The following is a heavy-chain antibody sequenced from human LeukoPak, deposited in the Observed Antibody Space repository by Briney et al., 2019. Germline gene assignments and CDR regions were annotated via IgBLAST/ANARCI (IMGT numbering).Heavy chain of an antibody. J-gene: IGHJ5*02. V-gene: IGHV4-34*01. CDR3: ARAARRYCSSTSCYGVESWFDP. D-gene: IGHD2-2*01. Sequence: SETLSLTCAVYGGSFSGYYWSWIRQPPGKGLEWIGEINHSGSTNYNPSLKSRVTISVDPSKNQFSLKLSSVTAADTAVYYCARAARRYCSSTSCYGVESWFDPWGQGTLVTVSS. CDR2: INHSGST. CDR1: GGSFSGYY.